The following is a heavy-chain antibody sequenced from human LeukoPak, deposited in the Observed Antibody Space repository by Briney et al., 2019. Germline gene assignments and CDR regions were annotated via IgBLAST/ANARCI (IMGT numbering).Heavy chain of an antibody. J-gene: IGHJ1*01. V-gene: IGHV4-30-2*01. Sequence: SQTLSLTCAVSGGPISSGGYSWSWIRQPPGKGLEWIGYIYHSGSTYYNPSLKSRVTISVDRSKNQFSLKLSSVTAADTAVYYWARSYCSGGSCYSSLYFQHWGQGTLVTVSS. CDR3: ARSYCSGGSCYSSLYFQH. D-gene: IGHD2-15*01. CDR2: IYHSGST. CDR1: GGPISSGGYS.